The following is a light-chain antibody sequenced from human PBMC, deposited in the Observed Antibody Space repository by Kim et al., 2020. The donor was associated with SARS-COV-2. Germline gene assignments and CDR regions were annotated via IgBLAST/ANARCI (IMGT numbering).Light chain of an antibody. J-gene: IGKJ1*01. CDR3: QQRSNWPRT. Sequence: EIVLTQSPATLSLSPGERATLSCWASQSVSSSLAWYQQKPGQAPRLLIYDASNRATGIPARFSGSGSGTDFTLTISSLEPEDFAVYYCQQRSNWPRTFGQGTKVDIK. CDR1: QSVSSS. CDR2: DAS. V-gene: IGKV3-11*01.